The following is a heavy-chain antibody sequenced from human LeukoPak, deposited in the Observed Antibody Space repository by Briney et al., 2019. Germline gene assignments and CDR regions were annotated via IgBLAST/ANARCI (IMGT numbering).Heavy chain of an antibody. CDR1: GFTFSSYA. V-gene: IGHV3-15*01. Sequence: GRSLRLSCAASGFTFSSYAMHWVRQAPGKGLEWVGRIKSKTDGETTDYAAPVRGRFTISRDASKNTLYLQMYSLKTEDTALYYCATDTGCSGGSCYWAFDYWGQGTLVTVSS. CDR3: ATDTGCSGGSCYWAFDY. CDR2: IKSKTDGETT. J-gene: IGHJ4*02. D-gene: IGHD2-15*01.